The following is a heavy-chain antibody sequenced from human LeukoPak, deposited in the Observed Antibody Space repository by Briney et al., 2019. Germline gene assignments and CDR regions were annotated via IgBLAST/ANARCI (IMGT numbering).Heavy chain of an antibody. J-gene: IGHJ4*02. V-gene: IGHV3-33*01. CDR3: ARGRSGHLWDYFDY. D-gene: IGHD3-3*01. CDR2: MWYDGDSK. CDR1: GFTFRNYG. Sequence: PGGSLRLSCAASGFTFRNYGMHWVRQAPGKGLEWVAVMWYDGDSKYYVDSVKGRFTISRDNSKNTLYLQMNSLRAEDTAVYYCARGRSGHLWDYFDYWGQGTLVTVSS.